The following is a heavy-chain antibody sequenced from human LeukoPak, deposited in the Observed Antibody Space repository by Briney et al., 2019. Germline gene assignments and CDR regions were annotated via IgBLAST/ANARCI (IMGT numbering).Heavy chain of an antibody. D-gene: IGHD3-22*01. CDR3: ARDSPSYYYDSSGYFPFDY. CDR2: IYHSGST. V-gene: IGHV4-38-2*02. Sequence: SETLSLTCTVSGYSISSGYYWGWIRQPPGKGLEWIGSIYHSGSTYYNPSLKSRVTISVDTSKNQFSLKLSSVTAADTAVYYCARDSPSYYYDSSGYFPFDYWGQGTLVTVSS. CDR1: GYSISSGYY. J-gene: IGHJ4*02.